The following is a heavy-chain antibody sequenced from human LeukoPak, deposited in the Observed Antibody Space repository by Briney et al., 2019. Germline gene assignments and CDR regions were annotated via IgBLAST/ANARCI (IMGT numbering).Heavy chain of an antibody. CDR2: IYHSGST. V-gene: IGHV4-38-2*02. CDR3: AREGYYDSSGYYFG. J-gene: IGHJ4*02. D-gene: IGHD3-22*01. CDR1: GYSISSGYY. Sequence: SETLSLTCTVSGYSISSGYYWGWIRQPPGKGLEWIGSIYHSGSTYYNPSLKSRVTISVDTSKSQFSLKLSSVTAADTAVYYCAREGYYDSSGYYFGWGQGTLVTVSS.